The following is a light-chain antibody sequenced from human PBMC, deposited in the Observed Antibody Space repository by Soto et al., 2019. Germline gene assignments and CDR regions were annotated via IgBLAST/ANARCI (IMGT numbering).Light chain of an antibody. J-gene: IGLJ1*01. Sequence: QAVLTQPPSASGSPGQSVTISCTGTSSDVGGYNFVSWYQQHPGKAPKLMIFEVSKRPSGVPDRFSGSKSGDTASLTVSGLQAEDEADYYCCSYAGNNIHVFGTGTKVTVL. V-gene: IGLV2-8*01. CDR2: EVS. CDR3: CSYAGNNIHV. CDR1: SSDVGGYNF.